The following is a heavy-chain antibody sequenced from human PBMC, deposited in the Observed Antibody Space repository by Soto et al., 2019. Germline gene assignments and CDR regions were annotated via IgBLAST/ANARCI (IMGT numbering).Heavy chain of an antibody. CDR3: ARTDRDFYGLDV. J-gene: IGHJ6*01. V-gene: IGHV3-13*05. CDR2: ISAAGDP. CDR1: GFTFRNYD. Sequence: EVQLVESGGGLVQPGGSLRLSCEASGFTFRNYDMHWVRQGTGKGLEWVSGISAAGDPDYADSVEGRFTISRENAQNSSFLQMNSLRVGDTAVYYCARTDRDFYGLDVWCQETTVIVSS.